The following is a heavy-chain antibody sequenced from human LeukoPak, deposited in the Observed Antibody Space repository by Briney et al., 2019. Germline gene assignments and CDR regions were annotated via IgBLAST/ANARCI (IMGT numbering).Heavy chain of an antibody. Sequence: GGSLRLSCAASGFTFSSYAMSWVRQAPGKGLEWVSSISSTGGTTYYADSVKGRFTISRDNSKNTLYLQMSSLRAEDTAIYYCAKNGDRGAYCTGGTCYPYFYYYMDVWGKGTTVTI. D-gene: IGHD2-15*01. V-gene: IGHV3-23*01. J-gene: IGHJ6*03. CDR2: ISSTGGTT. CDR3: AKNGDRGAYCTGGTCYPYFYYYMDV. CDR1: GFTFSSYA.